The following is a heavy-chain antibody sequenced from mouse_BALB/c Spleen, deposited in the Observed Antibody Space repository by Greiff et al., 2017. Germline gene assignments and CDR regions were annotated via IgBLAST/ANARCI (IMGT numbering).Heavy chain of an antibody. D-gene: IGHD2-3*01. Sequence: QVQLQQSGPELVKPGASVKISCKASGYAFSSSWMNWVKQRPGQGLEWIGRIYPGDGDTNYNGKFKGKATLTADKSSSTAYMQLSSLTSVDSAVYFCAREGSYEGNAMDYWGQGTSVTVSS. V-gene: IGHV1-82*01. CDR2: IYPGDGDT. CDR3: AREGSYEGNAMDY. J-gene: IGHJ4*01. CDR1: GYAFSSSW.